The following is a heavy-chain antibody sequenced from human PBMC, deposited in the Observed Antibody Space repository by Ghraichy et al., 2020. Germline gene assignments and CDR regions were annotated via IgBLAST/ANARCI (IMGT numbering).Heavy chain of an antibody. CDR1: GFTVSSNY. CDR2: IYSGGST. D-gene: IGHD2-15*01. V-gene: IGHV3-53*04. Sequence: GESLNISCAASGFTVSSNYMSWVRQAPGKGLEWVSVIYSGGSTYYADSVKGRFTISRHNSKNTLYLQMNSLRAEDTAVYYCVVMVVAAPDMDVWGQGTTVTVSS. J-gene: IGHJ6*02. CDR3: VVMVVAAPDMDV.